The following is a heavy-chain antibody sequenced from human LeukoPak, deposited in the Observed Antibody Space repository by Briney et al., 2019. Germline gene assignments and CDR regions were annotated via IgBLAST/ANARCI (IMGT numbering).Heavy chain of an antibody. CDR1: GFTFSSYA. Sequence: GGSLRLSCAASGFTFSSYAMSWVRQAPGKGLEWVSSISGSGNRTYYADSVKGRFTISRDNSKDTLFLQMNSLRDEDTAVYYCARPTYGDYGMDVWGQGTTVTVSS. J-gene: IGHJ6*02. D-gene: IGHD4-17*01. CDR2: ISGSGNRT. V-gene: IGHV3-23*01. CDR3: ARPTYGDYGMDV.